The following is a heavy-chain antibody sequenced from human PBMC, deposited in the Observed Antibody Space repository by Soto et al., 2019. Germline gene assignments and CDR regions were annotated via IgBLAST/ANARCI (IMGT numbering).Heavy chain of an antibody. CDR2: IKGDGSEK. CDR3: GRDEVRNGVGV. CDR1: GFTFTCYW. V-gene: IGHV3-7*01. J-gene: IGHJ6*02. Sequence: GSLRLSCVASGFTFTCYWMSWVRQAPGKGLEWVANIKGDGSEKRYVDSVKGRLTISRDNAKNSVYLQMNSLRVEDTALYYCGRDEVRNGVGVWGQGTTVTVYS.